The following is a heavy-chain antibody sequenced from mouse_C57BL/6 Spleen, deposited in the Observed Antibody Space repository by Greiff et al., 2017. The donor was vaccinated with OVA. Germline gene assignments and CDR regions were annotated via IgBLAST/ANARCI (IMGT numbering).Heavy chain of an antibody. D-gene: IGHD2-10*02. CDR1: GFTFSDYY. J-gene: IGHJ2*01. CDR3: AREGYGILDY. V-gene: IGHV5-16*01. CDR2: INYDGSST. Sequence: EVQRVESEGGLVQPGSSMKLSCTASGFTFSDYYMAWVRQVPEKGLEWVANINYDGSSTYYLDSLKSRFIISRDNAKNILYLQMSSLKSEDTATYYCAREGYGILDYWGQGTTLTVSS.